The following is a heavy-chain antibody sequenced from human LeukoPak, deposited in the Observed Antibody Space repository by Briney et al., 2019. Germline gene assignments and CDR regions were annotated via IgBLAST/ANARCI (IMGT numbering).Heavy chain of an antibody. D-gene: IGHD3-22*01. Sequence: GGSLRLSCAASGFTFSSYAMHWVRQAPGKGLEWVAVISYDGSNKYYADSVKGRFTISRDNSKNTLYLQMNSLRAEDTAVYYCARDDSSGYGLDYWGQGTLVTVSS. CDR3: ARDDSSGYGLDY. CDR2: ISYDGSNK. CDR1: GFTFSSYA. J-gene: IGHJ4*02. V-gene: IGHV3-30-3*01.